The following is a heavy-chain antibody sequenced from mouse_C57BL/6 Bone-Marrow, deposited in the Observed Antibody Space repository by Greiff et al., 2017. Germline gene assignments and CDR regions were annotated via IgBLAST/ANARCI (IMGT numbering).Heavy chain of an antibody. CDR2: INPSSGYT. Sequence: QVQLKESGAELARPGASVKMSCKASGYTFTSYTMHWVKQRPGQGLEWIGYINPSSGYTKYNQKSKDKATLTADKSSSTAYMQLISLTSEDSAVYYCAQRGYFDYWGQGTTLTVSS. V-gene: IGHV1-4*01. J-gene: IGHJ2*01. CDR1: GYTFTSYT. CDR3: AQRGYFDY.